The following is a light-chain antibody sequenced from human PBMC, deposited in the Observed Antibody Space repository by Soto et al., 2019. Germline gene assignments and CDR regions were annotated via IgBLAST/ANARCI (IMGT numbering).Light chain of an antibody. CDR1: QSVSSN. J-gene: IGKJ1*01. V-gene: IGKV3-15*01. Sequence: EIVMTQSPATLSVSPGERATLSCRASQSVSSNVAWYQQKPGQAPRVLIYGASTRATDIPARFSGSGSGTEFTLTVSSLQSEDFAVYYCQQYNKWPRTFGQGTKVEIK. CDR3: QQYNKWPRT. CDR2: GAS.